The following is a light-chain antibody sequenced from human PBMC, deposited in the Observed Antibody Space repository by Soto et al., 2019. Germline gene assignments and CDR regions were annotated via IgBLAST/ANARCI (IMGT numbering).Light chain of an antibody. CDR3: QQRSNWPTT. Sequence: DIVLTHAPAALSISTGERATLSCRASQSVSSYLAWYQQKPGQAPRLLIYDASNRATGIPARFSGSGSGTDFTLTISSLEPEDFAVYYCQQRSNWPTTFGQGTKVDIK. CDR2: DAS. J-gene: IGKJ1*01. V-gene: IGKV3-11*01. CDR1: QSVSSY.